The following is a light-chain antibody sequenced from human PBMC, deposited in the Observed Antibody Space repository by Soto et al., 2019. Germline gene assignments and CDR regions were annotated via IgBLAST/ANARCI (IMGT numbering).Light chain of an antibody. J-gene: IGLJ1*01. Sequence: QSALTQPASVSGSPGQSITISCTGTSGDVGGYNYVSWYQQHPGKAPKLMIYEVTNRPSGVSNRFFGSKSGNAASLTISGLQAEDEADYYCSSYTSSSTYVFGTGTQLTVL. CDR1: SGDVGGYNY. CDR2: EVT. CDR3: SSYTSSSTYV. V-gene: IGLV2-14*01.